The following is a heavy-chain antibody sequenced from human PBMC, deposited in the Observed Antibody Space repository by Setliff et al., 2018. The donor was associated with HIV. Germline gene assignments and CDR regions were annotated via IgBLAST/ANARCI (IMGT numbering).Heavy chain of an antibody. J-gene: IGHJ4*02. Sequence: GGSLRLSCAASGFTFSSYGIHWVRQAPGKGLEWVAGILYDGSNKYYADSVKGRFTISRDNSKNTLYLQMNSLRIEDTAVYYCARRGHYDYVWGSLYYFDYWGQGTLVTVSS. V-gene: IGHV3-30*03. D-gene: IGHD3-16*01. CDR2: ILYDGSNK. CDR3: ARRGHYDYVWGSLYYFDY. CDR1: GFTFSSYG.